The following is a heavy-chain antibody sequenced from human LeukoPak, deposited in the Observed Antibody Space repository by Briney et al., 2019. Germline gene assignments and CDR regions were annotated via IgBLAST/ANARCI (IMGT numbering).Heavy chain of an antibody. CDR1: GYTFTSYY. Sequence: ASVKVSCKASGYTFTSYYMHWVRQAPGQGLEWMGIINPSGGSTSYAQKFQGRVTMTRDMSTSTVYMELSSLRSEDTAVYYCARSVGETGSPTKYSSSWYFDYWGQGTLVTVSS. CDR3: ARSVGETGSPTKYSSSWYFDY. V-gene: IGHV1-46*01. J-gene: IGHJ4*02. D-gene: IGHD6-13*01. CDR2: INPSGGST.